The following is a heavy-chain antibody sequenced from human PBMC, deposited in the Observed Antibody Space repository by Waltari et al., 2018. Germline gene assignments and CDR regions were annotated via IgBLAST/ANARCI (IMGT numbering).Heavy chain of an antibody. CDR3: TRGGNYDFWSHRPFVDP. CDR1: GASLSDYY. J-gene: IGHJ5*02. Sequence: QVQLQQWGAGLLGPSETLSLTCAVYGASLSDYYWGWGRQPPGQGLEWIGQIRHPGSTNYNPSLKSRVTISIDTPRSQFSLRLSSVTAADTALYFCTRGGNYDFWSHRPFVDPWGQGTLVTVSS. CDR2: IRHPGST. D-gene: IGHD3-3*01. V-gene: IGHV4-34*01.